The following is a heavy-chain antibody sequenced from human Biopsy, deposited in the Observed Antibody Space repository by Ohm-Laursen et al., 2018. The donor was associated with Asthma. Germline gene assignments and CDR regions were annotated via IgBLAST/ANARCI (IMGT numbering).Heavy chain of an antibody. CDR3: AKEVFPGWELRRGPDY. CDR2: ISFDGTNR. V-gene: IGHV3-30*18. D-gene: IGHD1-26*01. Sequence: SLRLSCAASGFSFSNYGMHWVRQAPGKGLDWVAVISFDGTNRNYTDSVKGRFTISRDNSRNTLHLEMNSLRAEDTAVYFRAKEVFPGWELRRGPDYWGQGTLVTVSS. J-gene: IGHJ4*02. CDR1: GFSFSNYG.